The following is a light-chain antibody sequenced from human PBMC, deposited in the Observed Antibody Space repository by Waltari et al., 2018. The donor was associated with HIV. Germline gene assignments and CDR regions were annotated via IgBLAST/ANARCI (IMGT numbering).Light chain of an antibody. V-gene: IGLV1-47*01. J-gene: IGLJ2*01. CDR2: RNN. CDR1: SSNIGNNH. CDR3: AAWDDSLSGV. Sequence: QSVLTQPPSASGTPGQRVTISCSGGSSNIGNNHVYWYQQFPGTAPKLLIYRNNRRPSGVPDRFSGSKSCTSSSLVISGLRSEDEADYYCAAWDDSLSGVFGGGTKVTVL.